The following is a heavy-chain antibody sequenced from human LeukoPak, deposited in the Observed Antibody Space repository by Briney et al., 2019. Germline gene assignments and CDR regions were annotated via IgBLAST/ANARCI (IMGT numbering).Heavy chain of an antibody. V-gene: IGHV4-59*01. Sequence: KASETLSLTCTVSGGSISSYYWSWIRQPPGKGLEWIGYIYYSGSTNYNPSLKSRVTISVDTSKNQFSLKLSSVTAADTAVYYCASFDRYYYDSIQHWGQGTLVTVSS. J-gene: IGHJ1*01. CDR1: GGSISSYY. CDR3: ASFDRYYYDSIQH. D-gene: IGHD3-22*01. CDR2: IYYSGST.